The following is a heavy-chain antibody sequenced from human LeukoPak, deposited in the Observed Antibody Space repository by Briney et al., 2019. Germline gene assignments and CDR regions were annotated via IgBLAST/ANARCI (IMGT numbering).Heavy chain of an antibody. D-gene: IGHD4-17*01. J-gene: IGHJ6*04. V-gene: IGHV1-69*13. CDR1: GGTFSSYA. Sequence: SVKVSCKASGGTFSSYAISWVRQAPGQGLEWMGGIIPIFGTANYAQKFQGRVTITADESTSTAYMELSSLRSEDTAVYYCARVHRYYGDYYYYYYGMDVWGKGTTVTVSS. CDR2: IIPIFGTA. CDR3: ARVHRYYGDYYYYYYGMDV.